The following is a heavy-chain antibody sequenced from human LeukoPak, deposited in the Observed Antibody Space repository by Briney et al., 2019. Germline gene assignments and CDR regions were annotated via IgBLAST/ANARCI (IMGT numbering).Heavy chain of an antibody. D-gene: IGHD3-22*01. Sequence: GGSLRLSCAASGFTSSAYGMHWVRQAPGKGPEWVAVIWADGSHKYYADSVTGRFTISRDNSKNTLYLLVNSLRAEDTAVYYCARVVYDSDWYVDFWGQGTLVTVSS. J-gene: IGHJ4*02. V-gene: IGHV3-33*01. CDR1: GFTSSAYG. CDR3: ARVVYDSDWYVDF. CDR2: IWADGSHK.